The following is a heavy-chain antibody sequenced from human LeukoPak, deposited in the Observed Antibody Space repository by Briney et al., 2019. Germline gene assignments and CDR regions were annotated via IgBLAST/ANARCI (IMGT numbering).Heavy chain of an antibody. J-gene: IGHJ6*02. V-gene: IGHV4-30-4*08. Sequence: SETLSLTCTVSGGSISSYYWSWIRQPPGKGLEWIGYIYYSGSTYYNPSLKSRVTISVDTSKNQFSLKLSSVTAADTAVYYCARAPAHYYYGMDVWGQGTTVTVSS. CDR1: GGSISSYY. CDR2: IYYSGST. CDR3: ARAPAHYYYGMDV.